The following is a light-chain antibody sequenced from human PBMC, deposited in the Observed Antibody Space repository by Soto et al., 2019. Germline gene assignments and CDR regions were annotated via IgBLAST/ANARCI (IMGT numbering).Light chain of an antibody. CDR1: QSIGSK. CDR3: QQYSYWPPWT. V-gene: IGKV3-15*01. CDR2: GAS. J-gene: IGKJ1*01. Sequence: EIVMTQSPATLSVSPGERATLSCKASQSIGSKLAWYQQIPGQAPRLLIYGASTRANGSPARFSGSGSGTEFTLTISGLLSEDFAVYHCQQYSYWPPWTFGQGTKVEIK.